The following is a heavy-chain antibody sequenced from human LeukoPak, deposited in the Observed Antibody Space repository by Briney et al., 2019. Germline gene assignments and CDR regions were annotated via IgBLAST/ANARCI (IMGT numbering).Heavy chain of an antibody. CDR2: IYYSGST. D-gene: IGHD4-17*01. J-gene: IGHJ4*02. CDR3: ARVYHGDYSERALDY. Sequence: SETLSLTCTVSGGSISSGDYYWSWIRQPPGKGLEWIGYIYYSGSTYYNPSLKSRVTISVDTSKNQFSLKLSSVTAADTAVYYCARVYHGDYSERALDYWGQGTLVTVSS. V-gene: IGHV4-30-4*01. CDR1: GGSISSGDYY.